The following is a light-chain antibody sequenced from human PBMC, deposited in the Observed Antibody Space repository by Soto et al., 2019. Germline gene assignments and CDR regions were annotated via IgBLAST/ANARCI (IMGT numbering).Light chain of an antibody. CDR2: LNNDGSH. Sequence: QSVLTQSPSASASLGASVKLTCTLSSGHSSYAIAWHQQQLEKGPRYLMKLNNDGSHSKGDGIPDRFSGSSSGAERYLTISSLQSEDEADYYCQTWGTGPFVFGTGTKLTVL. V-gene: IGLV4-69*01. CDR3: QTWGTGPFV. J-gene: IGLJ1*01. CDR1: SGHSSYA.